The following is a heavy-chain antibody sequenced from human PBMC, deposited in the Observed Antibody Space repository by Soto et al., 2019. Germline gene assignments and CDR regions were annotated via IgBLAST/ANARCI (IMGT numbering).Heavy chain of an antibody. CDR1: GFIFSDYY. V-gene: IGHV3-11*06. CDR2: ISGSGSYT. CDR3: AMAQITAQYYFDY. Sequence: GGSLRLSCAVSGFIFSDYYMSWIRQAPGKGLEWVSYISGSGSYTNYADSVKGRFTISRDNAKNSLYLQIYSLRAEDTAVYYCAMAQITAQYYFDYWGQGALVTVSS. J-gene: IGHJ4*02. D-gene: IGHD6-6*01.